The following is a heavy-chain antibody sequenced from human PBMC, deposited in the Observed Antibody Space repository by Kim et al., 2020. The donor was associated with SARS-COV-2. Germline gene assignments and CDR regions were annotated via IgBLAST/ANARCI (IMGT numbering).Heavy chain of an antibody. Sequence: ASVKVSCKVSAYTLTELSMHWVRQAPGKGLEWMGGFDPEDGGTIYAQKLQGRVIMTEDTSTDTAYMELSSLRSEDTAVYYCATGVAVAGTGYSYHYYYGWDVGGRGPAVPVSS. CDR2: FDPEDGGT. D-gene: IGHD6-19*01. CDR1: AYTLTELS. CDR3: ATGVAVAGTGYSYHYYYGWDV. V-gene: IGHV1-24*01. J-gene: IGHJ6*02.